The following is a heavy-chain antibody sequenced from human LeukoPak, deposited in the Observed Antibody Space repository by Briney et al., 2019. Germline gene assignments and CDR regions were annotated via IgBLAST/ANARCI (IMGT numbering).Heavy chain of an antibody. Sequence: SVKVSCKASGGTLSSYAISWVRQAPGQGLEWMGRIIPIFGTANYAQKFQGRVTITTDESTSTAYMELSSLRSEDTAVYYCASGIAAALAFVYWGQGTLVTVSS. CDR2: IIPIFGTA. J-gene: IGHJ4*02. V-gene: IGHV1-69*05. CDR1: GGTLSSYA. D-gene: IGHD6-13*01. CDR3: ASGIAAALAFVY.